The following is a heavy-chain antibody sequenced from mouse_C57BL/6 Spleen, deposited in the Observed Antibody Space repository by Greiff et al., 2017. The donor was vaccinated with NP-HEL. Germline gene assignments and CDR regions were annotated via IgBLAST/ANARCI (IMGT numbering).Heavy chain of an antibody. J-gene: IGHJ2*01. CDR2: INPSNGRT. CDR3: ARLLINFDY. Sequence: QVQLQQPGAELVNPGASVNLSCKASGYTLTSYWMHWVKQRPGQGLEWIGEINPSNGRTNYNEKFKSKATLTVDKSSSTANMQLSSPTSEDSAVYHCARLLINFDYWGQGTTLIVSS. V-gene: IGHV1S81*02. CDR1: GYTLTSYW. D-gene: IGHD2-1*01.